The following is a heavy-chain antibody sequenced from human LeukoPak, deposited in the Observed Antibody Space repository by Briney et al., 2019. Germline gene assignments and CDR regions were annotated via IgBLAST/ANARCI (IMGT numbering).Heavy chain of an antibody. Sequence: PGGSLGLSCAASGFTFSSYSMNWVRQAPGKGLEWVSYISSSSSTIYYADSVKGRFTISRDNAKNSLYLQMNSLRAEDTAVYYCARDQGSSWYGYWGQGTLVTVSS. D-gene: IGHD6-13*01. J-gene: IGHJ4*02. CDR3: ARDQGSSWYGY. CDR1: GFTFSSYS. V-gene: IGHV3-48*01. CDR2: ISSSSSTI.